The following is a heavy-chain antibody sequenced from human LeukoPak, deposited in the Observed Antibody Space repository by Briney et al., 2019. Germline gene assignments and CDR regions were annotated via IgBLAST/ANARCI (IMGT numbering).Heavy chain of an antibody. D-gene: IGHD3-10*01. CDR1: GFTFSNYW. V-gene: IGHV3-74*01. Sequence: GGSLRLSCAASGFTFSNYWMHWVRQAPGKGLVWVSRINSDGSRTTYADSVKGRFTISRDNAKNTLYLQMNSLRAEDTAVYYCARVDGVLRGVYYFYYMDVWGKGTTVTISS. CDR3: ARVDGVLRGVYYFYYMDV. J-gene: IGHJ6*03. CDR2: INSDGSRT.